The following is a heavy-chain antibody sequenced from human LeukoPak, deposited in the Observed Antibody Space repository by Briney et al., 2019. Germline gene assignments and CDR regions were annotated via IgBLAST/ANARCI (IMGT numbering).Heavy chain of an antibody. CDR1: GFTFSSYW. J-gene: IGHJ3*02. D-gene: IGHD6-13*01. CDR2: IKQDGSEK. CDR3: AKVMRLGPAGTVGAFDI. Sequence: GSLRLSCAASGFTFSSYWMSWVRQAPGKGREWVANIKQDGSEKNYVDSVKGRFTISKDSYKNTLYLQMNSLRAEDTAVYYCAKVMRLGPAGTVGAFDIWGQGTMVAVSS. V-gene: IGHV3-7*03.